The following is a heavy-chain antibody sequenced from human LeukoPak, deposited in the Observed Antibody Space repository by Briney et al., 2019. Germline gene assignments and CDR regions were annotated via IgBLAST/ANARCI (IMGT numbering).Heavy chain of an antibody. Sequence: TSETLSLTCTVSGGSISSYYWGWIRQPPGKGLEWIGSIYYSGSTYYNPSLKSRVTISVDTSKNQFSLKLSSVTAADTAVYYCARQQGYYYDSSGYHFDYWGQGTLVTVSS. CDR2: IYYSGST. CDR3: ARQQGYYYDSSGYHFDY. V-gene: IGHV4-39*01. D-gene: IGHD3-22*01. CDR1: GGSISSYY. J-gene: IGHJ4*02.